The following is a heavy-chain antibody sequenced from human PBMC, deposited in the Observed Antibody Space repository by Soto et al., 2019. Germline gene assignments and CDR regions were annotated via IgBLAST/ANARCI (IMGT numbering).Heavy chain of an antibody. Sequence: QVQLVESGGGVVQPGRSLRLSCAASGFTFSSYGMHWVRQAPGKGLEWVAVIWYDGSNKYYADSVKGRFTISRDNSKNTLYLKMNSLRAEDTAVYYCAREPPDTSDCSSTSCYGDYFDYWGQGTLVTVSS. D-gene: IGHD2-2*01. J-gene: IGHJ4*02. V-gene: IGHV3-33*01. CDR1: GFTFSSYG. CDR3: AREPPDTSDCSSTSCYGDYFDY. CDR2: IWYDGSNK.